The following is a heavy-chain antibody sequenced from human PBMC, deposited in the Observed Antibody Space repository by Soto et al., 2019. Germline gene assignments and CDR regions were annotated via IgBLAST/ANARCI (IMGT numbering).Heavy chain of an antibody. J-gene: IGHJ6*02. Sequence: QVQLQESGPGLVKPSQTLSLTCTVSGGSISSGGYYWSWIRQHPGKGLEGIGYIYYSGSTYYNPSLKSRVTISVDTSKNQFSLKLSSVTAADTAVYYCARVVYSYGYIYYGMDVWGHGTTVTVSS. D-gene: IGHD5-18*01. V-gene: IGHV4-31*03. CDR3: ARVVYSYGYIYYGMDV. CDR1: GGSISSGGYY. CDR2: IYYSGST.